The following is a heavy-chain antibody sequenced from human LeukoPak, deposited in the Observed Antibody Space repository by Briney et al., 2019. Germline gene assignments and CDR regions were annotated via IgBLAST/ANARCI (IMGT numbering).Heavy chain of an antibody. CDR2: ISSSSSTI. V-gene: IGHV3-48*01. CDR3: AGQYCSSTSCYDEGFGDY. CDR1: GFTFSSYS. J-gene: IGHJ4*02. Sequence: GGSLRLSCAASGFTFSSYSMNWVRQAPGKGLEWVSYISSSSSTIYYADSVKGRFTISRDNAKNSLYLQMNSLRAEDTAVYYCAGQYCSSTSCYDEGFGDYWGQGTLVTVSS. D-gene: IGHD2-2*01.